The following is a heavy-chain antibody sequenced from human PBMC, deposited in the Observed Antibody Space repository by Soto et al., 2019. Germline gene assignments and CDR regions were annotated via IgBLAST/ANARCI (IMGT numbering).Heavy chain of an antibody. Sequence: QVQLVQSGAEVKKPGASVKVSCKASGYTFINYYIHWVRQAPGQRLEWMGWINPKSGATHYTPTFQGRVTMTGDKSINTAYVELTWLTSDDTAVYYCARVVETAAVPLDYLGQGTQFTVSS. CDR2: INPKSGAT. D-gene: IGHD5-18*01. CDR1: GYTFINYY. V-gene: IGHV1-2*02. J-gene: IGHJ4*02. CDR3: ARVVETAAVPLDY.